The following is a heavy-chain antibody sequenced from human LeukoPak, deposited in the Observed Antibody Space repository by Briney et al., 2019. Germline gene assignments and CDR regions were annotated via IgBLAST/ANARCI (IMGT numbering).Heavy chain of an antibody. J-gene: IGHJ6*02. V-gene: IGHV3-23*01. CDR3: AKGAVYYYGSGSYYYYYGMDV. CDR1: GFTFSSYA. Sequence: GASLRLSCAASGFTFSSYAMSWVRQAPGKGLEWVSAISGSGGSTYYADSVKGRFTFSRDNSKHTLYLQMNSLRAEDTAVYYCAKGAVYYYGSGSYYYYYGMDVWGQGTTVTVSS. CDR2: ISGSGGST. D-gene: IGHD3-10*01.